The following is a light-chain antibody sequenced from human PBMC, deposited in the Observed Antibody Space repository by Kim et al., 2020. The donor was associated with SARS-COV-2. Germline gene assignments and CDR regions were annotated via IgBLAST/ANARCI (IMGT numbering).Light chain of an antibody. CDR2: QDK. V-gene: IGLV3-1*01. Sequence: PGRLTSSTCSGYKLGEKYVSWYQQKPGQSPVVVIYQDKQRPSGIPERFSGSNSGNTATLTISGTQAMDEACYYCQAWDSSTHNYVFGAGTKVTVL. J-gene: IGLJ1*01. CDR1: KLGEKY. CDR3: QAWDSSTHNYV.